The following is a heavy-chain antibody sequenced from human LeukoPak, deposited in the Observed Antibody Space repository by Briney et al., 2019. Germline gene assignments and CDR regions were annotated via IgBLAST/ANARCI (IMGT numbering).Heavy chain of an antibody. CDR2: IYYSGNT. CDR1: GCSISSYY. D-gene: IGHD3-9*01. J-gene: IGHJ5*02. CDR3: ASHPYDISQFDP. Sequence: PSETLSLTCTVSGCSISSYYWSWIRQPPGKGLEWIGYIYYSGNTNYNPSLKGLVTISLDTSQHQFCLKVSSVTAADTAVYYCASHPYDISQFDPWGQGTLVTVSS. V-gene: IGHV4-59*08.